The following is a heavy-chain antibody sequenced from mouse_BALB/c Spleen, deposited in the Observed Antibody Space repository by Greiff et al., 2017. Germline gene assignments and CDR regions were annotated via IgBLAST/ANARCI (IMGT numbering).Heavy chain of an antibody. D-gene: IGHD4-1*01. J-gene: IGHJ4*01. V-gene: IGHV2-4-1*01. CDR1: GFSLTSYG. CDR2: IWSGGST. Sequence: QVQLQQSGPGLVQPSQSLSITCTVSGFSLTSYGVHWVRQSPGKGLEWLGVIWSGGSTDYNAAFISRLSISKDNSKSQVFFKMNSLQADDTAIYYCARLLGPYYAMDYWGQGTLVTVSS. CDR3: ARLLGPYYAMDY.